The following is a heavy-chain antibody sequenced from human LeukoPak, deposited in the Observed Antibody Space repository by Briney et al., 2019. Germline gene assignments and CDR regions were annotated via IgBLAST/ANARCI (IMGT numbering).Heavy chain of an antibody. Sequence: GASVKVSCKASGGTFSSYAISWVRQAPGQGLEWMGRIIPILGIANYAQKFQGRVTITADKSTSTAYMELSSLRSEDTAVYYCARVNGEEAAFDIWGQGTMVTVSS. CDR2: IIPILGIA. CDR3: ARVNGEEAAFDI. J-gene: IGHJ3*02. CDR1: GGTFSSYA. V-gene: IGHV1-69*04. D-gene: IGHD3-10*01.